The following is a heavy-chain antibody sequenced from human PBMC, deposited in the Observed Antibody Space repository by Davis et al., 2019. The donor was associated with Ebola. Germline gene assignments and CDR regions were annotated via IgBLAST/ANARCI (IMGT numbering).Heavy chain of an antibody. Sequence: ASVKVSCKASGYTFTSYYMHWVRQAPGQGLEWMGIINPSGGSTSYAQKFQGRVTITADESTSTAYMELSSLRSEDTAVYYCARVGVPAALFDYWGQGTLVTVSS. CDR1: GYTFTSYY. J-gene: IGHJ4*02. V-gene: IGHV1-46*01. D-gene: IGHD2-2*01. CDR3: ARVGVPAALFDY. CDR2: INPSGGST.